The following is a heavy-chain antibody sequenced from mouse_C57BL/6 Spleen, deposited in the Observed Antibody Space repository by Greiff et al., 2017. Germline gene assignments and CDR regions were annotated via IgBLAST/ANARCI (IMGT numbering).Heavy chain of an antibody. D-gene: IGHD2-3*01. CDR1: GYTFTSYW. CDR3: ARSPDGYYAWFAY. J-gene: IGHJ3*01. Sequence: QVQLQQSGAELVMPGASVKLSCKASGYTFTSYWMHWVKQRPGQGLEWIGEIDPSDSYTNSNQKFKGKSTLTVDKSSSTAYMQLSSLTSEDSAVYYCARSPDGYYAWFAYWGQGTLVTVSA. CDR2: IDPSDSYT. V-gene: IGHV1-69*01.